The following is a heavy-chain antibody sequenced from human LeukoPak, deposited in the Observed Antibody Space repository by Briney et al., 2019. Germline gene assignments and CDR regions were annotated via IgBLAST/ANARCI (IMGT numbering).Heavy chain of an antibody. CDR3: ARAYSPPWISTSYAFDI. Sequence: GGSLRLSCAASGFTFSHYSMNWVRQAPGKGLQWVSSITTTSKYIDYADSLKGRFTVSRDNTKNLMFLQMNSLRAEDTAVYFCARAYSPPWISTSYAFDIWGQGTMVTVSS. J-gene: IGHJ3*02. V-gene: IGHV3-21*06. CDR2: ITTTSKYI. D-gene: IGHD2-21*01. CDR1: GFTFSHYS.